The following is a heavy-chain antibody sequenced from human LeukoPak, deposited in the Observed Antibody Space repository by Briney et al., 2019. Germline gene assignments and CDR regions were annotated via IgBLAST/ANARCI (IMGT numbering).Heavy chain of an antibody. V-gene: IGHV3-43*02. CDR1: GFTFDDYA. CDR3: AKPSGSYYYYYGMDV. J-gene: IGHJ6*02. CDR2: ISGDGGST. D-gene: IGHD1-26*01. Sequence: GGSLRLPCAASGFTFDDYAMHWVRHAPGKGLEWVSLISGDGGSTYYADSVKGRFTISRDNSKNSLYLQMNSLRTEDTALYYCAKPSGSYYYYYGMDVWGHGTTVTVSS.